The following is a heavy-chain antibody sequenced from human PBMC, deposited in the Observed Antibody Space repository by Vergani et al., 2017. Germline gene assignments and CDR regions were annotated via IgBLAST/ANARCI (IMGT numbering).Heavy chain of an antibody. D-gene: IGHD6-13*01. V-gene: IGHV3-30*18. CDR3: AKESGIAAAGTSWYYYYGMDV. Sequence: VQLVESGGGLVKPGGSLRLSCAASGFTFSSYAMSWVRQAPGKGLEWVAVISYDGSNKYYADSVKGRFTISRDNSKNTLYLQMNSLRAEDTAVYYCAKESGIAAAGTSWYYYYGMDVWGQGTTVTVSS. CDR1: GFTFSSYA. J-gene: IGHJ6*02. CDR2: ISYDGSNK.